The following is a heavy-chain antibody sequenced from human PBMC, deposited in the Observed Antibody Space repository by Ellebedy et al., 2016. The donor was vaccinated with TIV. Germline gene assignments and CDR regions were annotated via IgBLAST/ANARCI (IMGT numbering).Heavy chain of an antibody. D-gene: IGHD6-19*01. CDR2: ISYSGDVM. V-gene: IGHV3-11*04. Sequence: PGGSLRLSCAASGFTFSGYYMSWFRQAPGKGPEWVSYISYSGDVMYYADSVKGRFTTSRDNAGNSVYLQMNSLRAEDTAVYYCARGAGTGGDAFDIWGQGTMVTVSS. J-gene: IGHJ3*02. CDR1: GFTFSGYY. CDR3: ARGAGTGGDAFDI.